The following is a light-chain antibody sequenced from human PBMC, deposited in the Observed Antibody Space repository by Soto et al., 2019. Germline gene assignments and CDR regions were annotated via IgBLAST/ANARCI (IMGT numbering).Light chain of an antibody. CDR1: SRDVGGYNS. J-gene: IGLJ1*01. CDR3: SSYTTSSTLLYV. CDR2: EVS. V-gene: IGLV2-14*01. Sequence: QSALTQPASVSGSPGQSITISCTGTSRDVGGYNSVSWYQQHPGKAPKLMIYEVSNRPSGVSNRCSGSKSGNTASLTISGLQAEDEADYFCSSYTTSSTLLYVFGTGTKLTVL.